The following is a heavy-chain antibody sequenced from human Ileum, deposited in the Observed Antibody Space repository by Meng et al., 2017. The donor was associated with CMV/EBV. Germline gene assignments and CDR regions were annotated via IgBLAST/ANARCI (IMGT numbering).Heavy chain of an antibody. CDR3: ARYGSGSHSFDY. D-gene: IGHD3-10*01. V-gene: IGHV3-53*01. CDR2: IYRGGDT. CDR1: GFTVSTNY. Sequence: GESLKISCTASGFTVSTNYMTWVRQTPGKGLEWVSVIYRGGDTYYADSVKGRFTISRDNSKNTLYLQMNSLRAEDTAVYYCARYGSGSHSFDYWGHGTLVTVSS. J-gene: IGHJ4*01.